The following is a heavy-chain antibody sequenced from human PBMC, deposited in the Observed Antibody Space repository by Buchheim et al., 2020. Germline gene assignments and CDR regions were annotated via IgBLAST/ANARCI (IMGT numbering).Heavy chain of an antibody. CDR3: ARDGLDLQIQKRGYSYGYHYYYMDV. D-gene: IGHD5-18*01. J-gene: IGHJ6*03. V-gene: IGHV4-31*03. CDR1: GGSISSGGYY. Sequence: QVQLQESGPGLVKPSQTLSLTCTVSGGSISSGGYYWSWIRQHPGKGLEWIGYIYYSGSTYYNPSLKSRVIISVDTTKNQFSLEVSSVTAADTAVYYCARDGLDLQIQKRGYSYGYHYYYMDVWGKGTT. CDR2: IYYSGST.